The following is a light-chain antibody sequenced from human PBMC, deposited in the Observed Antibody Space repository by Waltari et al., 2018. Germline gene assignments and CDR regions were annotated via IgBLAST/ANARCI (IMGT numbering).Light chain of an antibody. V-gene: IGLV8-61*01. CDR3: LLYMGSGSWV. J-gene: IGLJ3*02. CDR2: KAN. Sequence: QTVVTQEPSLSVSPGGTVTLTCALSSGSLSSTSYASWYQQSPGQTPRTRVEKANIRSAGVPDRCSGSVLENKAVLIITGAQAEDESTYGCLLYMGSGSWVFGGGTKLTVL. CDR1: SGSLSSTSY.